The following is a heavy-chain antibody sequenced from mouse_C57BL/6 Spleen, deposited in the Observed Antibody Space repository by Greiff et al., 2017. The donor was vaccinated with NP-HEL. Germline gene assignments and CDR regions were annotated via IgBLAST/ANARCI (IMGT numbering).Heavy chain of an antibody. CDR2: IHPSDSDT. J-gene: IGHJ4*01. CDR3: AIYYGNYGGAMDY. CDR1: GYTFTSYW. Sequence: VQLQQPGAELVKPGASVKVSCKASGYTFTSYWMHWVKQRPGQGLEWIGRIHPSDSDTNYNQKFKGKATLTVDKSSSTAYMQLSSLTSEDSAVYYCAIYYGNYGGAMDYWGQGTSVTVSS. V-gene: IGHV1-74*01. D-gene: IGHD2-1*01.